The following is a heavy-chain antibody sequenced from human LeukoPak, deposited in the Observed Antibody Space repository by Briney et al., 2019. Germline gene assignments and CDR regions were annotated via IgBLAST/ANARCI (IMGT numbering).Heavy chain of an antibody. J-gene: IGHJ4*02. CDR2: IVGSGGST. CDR3: AKWGDYDILTGYYDSDY. Sequence: GGSLRLSCAASGLTFSNYAMSWVRQAPGKGLEWVSAIVGSGGSTYYADSVKGRFTISRDNPKNTLYLQMNSLRAEDTAVYYCAKWGDYDILTGYYDSDYWGQGTLVTVSS. V-gene: IGHV3-23*01. D-gene: IGHD3-9*01. CDR1: GLTFSNYA.